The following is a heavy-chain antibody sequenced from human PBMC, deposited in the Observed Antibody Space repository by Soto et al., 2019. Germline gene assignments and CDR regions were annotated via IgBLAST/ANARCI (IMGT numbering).Heavy chain of an antibody. V-gene: IGHV3-23*01. CDR2: ISGSGGST. CDR1: GFTFSSYA. J-gene: IGHJ4*02. Sequence: PGGSLRLSCAASGFTFSSYAMSWVRQAPGKGLEWVSAISGSGGSTYYADSVKGRFTISRDNSKNTLYLQMNSLRAEDTAVYYCAKPRVRSIAVAGLSDWGQGTLVTVSS. CDR3: AKPRVRSIAVAGLSD. D-gene: IGHD6-19*01.